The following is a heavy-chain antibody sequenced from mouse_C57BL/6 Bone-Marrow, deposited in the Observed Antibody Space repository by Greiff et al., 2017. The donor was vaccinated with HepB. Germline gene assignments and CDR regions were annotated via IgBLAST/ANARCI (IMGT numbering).Heavy chain of an antibody. CDR2: IYPGGGYT. Sequence: QVQLQQSGAELVRPGTSVKMSCKASGYTFTNYWIGWAKQRPGHGLEWIGDIYPGGGYTNYNEKFKGKATLTADKSSSTAYMQFSSLTSEDAAIYYCARARKDFLAMDYWGQGTSVTVSS. V-gene: IGHV1-63*01. CDR3: ARARKDFLAMDY. J-gene: IGHJ4*01. CDR1: GYTFTNYW.